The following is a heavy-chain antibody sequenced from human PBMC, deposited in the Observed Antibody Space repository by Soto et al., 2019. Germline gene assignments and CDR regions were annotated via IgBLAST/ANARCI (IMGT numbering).Heavy chain of an antibody. CDR3: ARLWLSSTTYYYDSSGSLSPYGMDF. Sequence: AVKVSCKASGGTFSSYAISWVRQAPGQGLEWMGGIIPIFGTANYAQKFQGRVTITADESTSTAYMELSSLRAEDAAVYYCARLWLSSTTYYYDSSGSLSPYGMDFWGQGTTVTVSS. CDR2: IIPIFGTA. CDR1: GGTFSSYA. J-gene: IGHJ6*02. V-gene: IGHV1-69*13. D-gene: IGHD3-22*01.